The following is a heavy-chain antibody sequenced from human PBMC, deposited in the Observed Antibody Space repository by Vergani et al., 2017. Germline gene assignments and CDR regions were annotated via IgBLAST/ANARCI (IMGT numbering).Heavy chain of an antibody. CDR2: ISYDGTQK. CDR1: GFTSSYYG. V-gene: IGHV3-30*03. J-gene: IGHJ3*01. D-gene: IGHD2-2*01. CDR3: AREYSSTSGRAFDF. Sequence: QVHLVESGGGVVQPGRSLRLSCVVSGFTSSYYGMHWVRQAPGKGLEWVAVISYDGTQKYYADSVKGRFTISRDNSKSTLYLQMNSLRTEDTAVYYCAREYSSTSGRAFDFWGQGTKVTVSS.